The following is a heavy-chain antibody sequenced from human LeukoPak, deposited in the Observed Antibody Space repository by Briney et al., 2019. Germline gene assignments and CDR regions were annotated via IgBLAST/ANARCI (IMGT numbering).Heavy chain of an antibody. J-gene: IGHJ4*02. V-gene: IGHV1-69*01. CDR3: ARDNVDVIALDY. CDR2: FVPLFKTA. CDR1: GGIFNNYG. D-gene: IGHD2-21*01. Sequence: SGSSVKVSCKASGGIFNNYGFSWVRQAPGQGLEWMGGFVPLFKTAHYAPKFQGRVTITADESTSTAYLELSSLRSEDTAVYYCARDNVDVIALDYWGQGTLV.